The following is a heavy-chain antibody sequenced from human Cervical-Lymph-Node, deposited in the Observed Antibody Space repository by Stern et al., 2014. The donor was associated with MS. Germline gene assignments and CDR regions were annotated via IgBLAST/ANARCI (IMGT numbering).Heavy chain of an antibody. CDR1: GFTFSSYW. CDR2: VSPDGSRT. Sequence: EDQLVESGGGLVQPGGSLRLSCAASGFTFSSYWMHWVRQAPGKGPVWVSRVSPDGSRTHYADSVKGRFIISRDNAKNALYLQMNSLRAEDTALYYCARDSLEGRTKFDPWGQGTLVVVSS. V-gene: IGHV3-74*02. CDR3: ARDSLEGRTKFDP. D-gene: IGHD1-7*01. J-gene: IGHJ5*02.